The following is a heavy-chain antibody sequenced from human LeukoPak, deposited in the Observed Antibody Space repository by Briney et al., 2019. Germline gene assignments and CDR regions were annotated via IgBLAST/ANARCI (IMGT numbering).Heavy chain of an antibody. CDR2: ISSSSSYI. CDR1: GFTFSNHY. D-gene: IGHD3-3*01. Sequence: PGGSLRLSCAASGFTFSNHYMHWVRQAPGKGLEWVSSISSSSSYIYYADSVKGRFTISRDNAKNSLYLQMNSLRAEDTAVYYCARDGADYDFWSGYSFDYWGQGTLVTVSS. J-gene: IGHJ4*02. CDR3: ARDGADYDFWSGYSFDY. V-gene: IGHV3-21*01.